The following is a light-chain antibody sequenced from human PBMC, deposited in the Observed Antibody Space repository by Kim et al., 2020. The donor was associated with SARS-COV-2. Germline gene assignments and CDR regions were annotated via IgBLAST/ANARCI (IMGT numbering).Light chain of an antibody. CDR3: QTYDTVPYN. CDR2: AVS. J-gene: IGKJ2*01. CDR1: QAIRKY. Sequence: SSSVGDKDTITCRASQAIRKYVAWYQQKPGKIPKLLIHAVSTLQSGVPSRFSGGGSGTDFTLTIRGLQPEDVATYYCQTYDTVPYNFGQGTKLEI. V-gene: IGKV1-27*01.